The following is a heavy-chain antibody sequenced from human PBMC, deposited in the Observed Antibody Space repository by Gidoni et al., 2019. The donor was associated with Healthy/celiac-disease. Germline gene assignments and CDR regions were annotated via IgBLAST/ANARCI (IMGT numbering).Heavy chain of an antibody. CDR1: GGSFSGYY. CDR2: INHSGST. J-gene: IGHJ4*02. Sequence: QVQLQQWGAGLLKPSETLSLTCAVHGGSFSGYYWSWIRQPPGKGLEWIGEINHSGSTNYNPSLKSRVTISVDTSKNQFSLKLSSVTAADTAVYYCARVTRIAVAGRRYYFDYWGQGTLVTVSS. V-gene: IGHV4-34*01. D-gene: IGHD6-19*01. CDR3: ARVTRIAVAGRRYYFDY.